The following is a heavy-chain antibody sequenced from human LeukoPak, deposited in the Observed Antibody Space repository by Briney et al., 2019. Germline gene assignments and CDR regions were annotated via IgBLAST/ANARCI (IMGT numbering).Heavy chain of an antibody. CDR2: ISSSSSTI. D-gene: IGHD3-10*01. Sequence: GGSLRLSCAASGFTFSSYSMNWVRQAPGKGLEWVSYISSSSSTIYYADSVKGRFTISRDNAKNSLYLQMNSLRAEDTAVYYCARDLALWFGELLYPGAFDIWGQGTMVTVSS. J-gene: IGHJ3*02. CDR1: GFTFSSYS. V-gene: IGHV3-48*01. CDR3: ARDLALWFGELLYPGAFDI.